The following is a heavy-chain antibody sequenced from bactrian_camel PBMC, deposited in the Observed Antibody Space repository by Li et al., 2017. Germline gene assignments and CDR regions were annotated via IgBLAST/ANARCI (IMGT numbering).Heavy chain of an antibody. CDR1: GYMPSTTC. Sequence: HVQLVESGGGTVQAGSSLTLSCVASGYMPSTTCMGWFRQTPGEPREGIAVIYRGSRYTMYTEPARGRFTISMDNAENTVYLQMNSLKPEDTAVYYCAADDLLCDGTYYTQGTQVTVS. D-gene: IGHD1*01. J-gene: IGHJ4*01. CDR2: IYRGSRYT. V-gene: IGHV3S53*01.